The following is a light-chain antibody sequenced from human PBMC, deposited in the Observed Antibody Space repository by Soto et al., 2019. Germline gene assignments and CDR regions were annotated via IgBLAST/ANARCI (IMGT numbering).Light chain of an antibody. Sequence: EIVLTQSPGTLSLFAGERATLSCRATQSISSNYLAWYQQKPGQAPRLLIYIASRRATGIPDRFSGSGSGTDFTLTISGLEPEDSALYYCQQYGTSPWTFGQGTKVEIK. CDR3: QQYGTSPWT. CDR1: QSISSNY. J-gene: IGKJ1*01. V-gene: IGKV3-20*01. CDR2: IAS.